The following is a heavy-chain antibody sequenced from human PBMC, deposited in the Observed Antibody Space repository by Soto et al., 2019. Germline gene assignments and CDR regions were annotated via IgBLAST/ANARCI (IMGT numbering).Heavy chain of an antibody. CDR2: ISGSGGST. D-gene: IGHD6-19*01. Sequence: PGGSLRLSCAASGFTFSRYAMSWVRQAPGKGLEWVSAISGSGGSTYYADSVKGRFTISRDNSKNTLYLQMNSLRAEDTAVYYCAKPRSGWYWEGFDYWGQGTLVTVSS. J-gene: IGHJ4*02. CDR1: GFTFSRYA. CDR3: AKPRSGWYWEGFDY. V-gene: IGHV3-23*01.